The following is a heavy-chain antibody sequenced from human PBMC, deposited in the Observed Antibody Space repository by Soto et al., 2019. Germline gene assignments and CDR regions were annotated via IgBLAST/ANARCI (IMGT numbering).Heavy chain of an antibody. Sequence: QVQLVQSGAEVKKPGSSVKVSCKASGGTFSSYAISWVRQAPGQGLVWMGGIIPIFGTANYAQKFQGRVTSTADESTSTAYMELSSLRSEDTAVYYCASTYYYGSGSYSDGMDVWGQGTTVTVSS. CDR1: GGTFSSYA. V-gene: IGHV1-69*01. J-gene: IGHJ6*02. CDR2: IIPIFGTA. CDR3: ASTYYYGSGSYSDGMDV. D-gene: IGHD3-10*01.